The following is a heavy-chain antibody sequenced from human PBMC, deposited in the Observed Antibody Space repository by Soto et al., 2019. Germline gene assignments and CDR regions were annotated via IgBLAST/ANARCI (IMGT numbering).Heavy chain of an antibody. J-gene: IGHJ6*02. V-gene: IGHV1-18*01. CDR1: GYTFTSYG. CDR2: ISAYNGNT. D-gene: IGHD6-13*01. CDR3: AREWGSSSWYGPLYYYYCGMDV. Sequence: VASVKVSCKASGYTFTSYGISWVRQAPGQGLEWMGWISAYNGNTNYAQKLQGRVTMTTDTSTSTAYMELRSLRSDDTAVYYCAREWGSSSWYGPLYYYYCGMDVWGQGTTVTVSS.